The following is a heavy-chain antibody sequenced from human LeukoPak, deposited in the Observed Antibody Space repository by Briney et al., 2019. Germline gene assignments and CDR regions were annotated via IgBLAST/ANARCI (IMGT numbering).Heavy chain of an antibody. CDR2: IYSGGST. CDR1: GFTVSSYY. Sequence: GGSLRLSCAASGFTVSSYYMSWVRQAPGKGLEWVSVIYSGGSTYYADSVKGRFTISRDNSKNTLYLQMNSLRAEDTAVYYCARNPGDSSGYYDYYGMDVWGQGTTVTVSS. CDR3: ARNPGDSSGYYDYYGMDV. D-gene: IGHD3-22*01. J-gene: IGHJ6*02. V-gene: IGHV3-66*01.